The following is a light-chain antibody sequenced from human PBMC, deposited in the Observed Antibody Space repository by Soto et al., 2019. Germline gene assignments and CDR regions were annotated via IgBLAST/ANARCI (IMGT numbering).Light chain of an antibody. Sequence: DIPMTQSPATLSASVEDRVTISCRASQSISSCLTWYQQKPGKAPKLLIYDASSLESGVPSRFSGSGSGTEFTLTISSLQPDDFATYYCQQYNSYSRRTFGQGTLLEIK. J-gene: IGKJ5*01. CDR1: QSISSC. CDR2: DAS. CDR3: QQYNSYSRRT. V-gene: IGKV1-5*01.